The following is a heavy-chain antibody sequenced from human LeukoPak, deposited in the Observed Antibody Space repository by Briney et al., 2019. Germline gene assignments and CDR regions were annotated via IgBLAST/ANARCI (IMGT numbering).Heavy chain of an antibody. D-gene: IGHD2-8*02. J-gene: IGHJ4*02. Sequence: GGSLTLYCAASGFTFSTFAMIRVRQPPGKGLEWVSSIFPSGGEIHYADSVRGRFTISRDNSKSTLSLQMNSLRDEDTAIYYCATYRQVLLPFESWGQGTLVTVSA. CDR1: GFTFSTFA. CDR2: IFPSGGEI. CDR3: ATYRQVLLPFES. V-gene: IGHV3-23*01.